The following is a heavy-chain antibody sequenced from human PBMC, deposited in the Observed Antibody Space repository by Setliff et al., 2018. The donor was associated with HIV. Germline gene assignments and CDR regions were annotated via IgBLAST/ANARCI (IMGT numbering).Heavy chain of an antibody. CDR1: GYTFTSYA. CDR3: AKISPRGYSDITTGRLTDPFDV. Sequence: ASVKVSCKASGYTFTSYAISWVRQAPGQGLEWMGWISAYNGNTNYAQKLQGRVTMTTDTSTSTAYMELRSLRSDDTAVYYCAKISPRGYSDITTGRLTDPFDVWGPGTMVTVSS. D-gene: IGHD3-9*01. CDR2: ISAYNGNT. J-gene: IGHJ3*01. V-gene: IGHV1-18*01.